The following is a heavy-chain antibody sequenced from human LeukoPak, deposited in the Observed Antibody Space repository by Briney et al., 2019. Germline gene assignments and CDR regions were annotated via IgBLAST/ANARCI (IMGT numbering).Heavy chain of an antibody. D-gene: IGHD3-22*01. CDR3: ARRRYYDGSGYLE. J-gene: IGHJ1*01. Sequence: SETLSLACSVSGDSVSRSDSYWDWIRQPPGKGLEWIGTIYYSGRTYYSPSLKSRVTMSVDPSNNQFSLNLRSVTAADTALYYCARRRYYDGSGYLEWGQGTLLSVSS. CDR1: GDSVSRSDSY. CDR2: IYYSGRT. V-gene: IGHV4-39*01.